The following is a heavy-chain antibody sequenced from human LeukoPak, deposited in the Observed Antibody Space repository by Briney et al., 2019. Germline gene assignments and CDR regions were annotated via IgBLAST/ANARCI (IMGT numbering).Heavy chain of an antibody. J-gene: IGHJ4*02. D-gene: IGHD3-10*01. Sequence: KPGESLKISCKGSGYSFTSYWIGWVRQMPGKGLEWMGIIYPGDSDTRYSPSFQGQVTISADKSISTAYLQWSSLKASDTAMYYCARRWYGSGRQGYYFDYWGQGTLVTVSS. V-gene: IGHV5-51*01. CDR2: IYPGDSDT. CDR3: ARRWYGSGRQGYYFDY. CDR1: GYSFTSYW.